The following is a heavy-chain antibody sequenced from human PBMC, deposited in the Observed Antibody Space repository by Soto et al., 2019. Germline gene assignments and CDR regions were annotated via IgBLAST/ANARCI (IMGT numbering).Heavy chain of an antibody. J-gene: IGHJ4*02. V-gene: IGHV3-15*01. D-gene: IGHD1-26*01. CDR1: GFIFSDTW. CDR3: ATELSPWEGFDY. CDR2: IKIKIDGGTI. Sequence: PGGSLRLSCAASGFIFSDTWMNWVRQAPGKGLEWVGRIKIKIDGGTIDYAAPMKGRFTISRDDSKNTLYLQMNSLKSEDTAVYYCATELSPWEGFDYWGQGSLVTVSS.